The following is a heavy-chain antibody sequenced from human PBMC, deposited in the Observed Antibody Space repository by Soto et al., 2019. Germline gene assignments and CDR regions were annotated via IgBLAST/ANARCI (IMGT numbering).Heavy chain of an antibody. CDR2: ISGNGGST. V-gene: IGHV3-23*01. CDR3: AKRGSGSQFDY. D-gene: IGHD1-26*01. J-gene: IGHJ4*02. Sequence: EGQLLESGGGLVQPGGSLRLSCAASGFTFSSYAMSWVRQAPGKGLEWVSVISGNGGSTYYADSVKGRFTISRDNSKNTLYLQMNSLRAEDTAVYHCAKRGSGSQFDYWGQGTLVTVSS. CDR1: GFTFSSYA.